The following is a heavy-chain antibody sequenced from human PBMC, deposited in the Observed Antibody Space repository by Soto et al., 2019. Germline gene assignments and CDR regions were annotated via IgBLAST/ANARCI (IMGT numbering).Heavy chain of an antibody. Sequence: SVKVSCKASGYTFTSYGIHWVRQAPGQRLEWMGWINAANGDTKYSPKFQGRVTITRDTSASTAYMELSSLRSEDTAVYYCVRRHVSATGIDWFDPWGQGTLVTLSS. CDR2: INAANGDT. J-gene: IGHJ5*02. D-gene: IGHD6-13*01. V-gene: IGHV1-3*01. CDR1: GYTFTSYG. CDR3: VRRHVSATGIDWFDP.